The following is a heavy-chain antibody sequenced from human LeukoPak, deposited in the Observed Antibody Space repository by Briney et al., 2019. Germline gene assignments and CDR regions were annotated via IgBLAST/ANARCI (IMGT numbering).Heavy chain of an antibody. CDR1: GGSISSYY. Sequence: SETLSLTCTVSGGSISSYYWSWIRQPPGKGLEWIGYIYYSGSTNYNPSLKSRVTISVDTSKNQFSLKLSSVTAADTAVYYCARSIAARPYGMDVWGQGTTVTVSS. V-gene: IGHV4-59*01. D-gene: IGHD6-6*01. J-gene: IGHJ6*02. CDR2: IYYSGST. CDR3: ARSIAARPYGMDV.